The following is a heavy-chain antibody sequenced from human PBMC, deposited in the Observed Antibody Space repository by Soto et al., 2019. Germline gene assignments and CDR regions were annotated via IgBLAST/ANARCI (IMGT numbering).Heavy chain of an antibody. CDR1: GFTFSSYG. Sequence: QVQLVESGGGVVQPGRSLRLSCAASGFTFSSYGMHWVRQAPGKGLEWVAVISYDGSNKYYADSVKGRFTISRNNSKNTLYLQMNSLRAEDTAVYYCAKAVGYCSSSSCRDYYYYYGMDVWGQGTTVTFSS. CDR3: AKAVGYCSSSSCRDYYYYYGMDV. CDR2: ISYDGSNK. V-gene: IGHV3-30*18. J-gene: IGHJ6*02. D-gene: IGHD2-2*01.